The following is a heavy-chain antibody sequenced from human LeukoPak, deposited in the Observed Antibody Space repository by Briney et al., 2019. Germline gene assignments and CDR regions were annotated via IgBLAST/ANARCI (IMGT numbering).Heavy chain of an antibody. J-gene: IGHJ4*02. Sequence: GASVKVSCKASGYTFTSYGISWVRQAPGQGLEWMGWISAYNGNTNYAQKLQGRVTMTTDTSTSTAYMELRSLRSDDTAVYYCARAVSITMIKNPGVFDYWGQGTLVTVSS. CDR1: GYTFTSYG. D-gene: IGHD3-22*01. V-gene: IGHV1-18*01. CDR2: ISAYNGNT. CDR3: ARAVSITMIKNPGVFDY.